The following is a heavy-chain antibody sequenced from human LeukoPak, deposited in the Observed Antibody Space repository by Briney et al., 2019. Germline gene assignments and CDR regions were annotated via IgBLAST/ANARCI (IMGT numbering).Heavy chain of an antibody. D-gene: IGHD3-9*01. J-gene: IGHJ4*02. V-gene: IGHV4-59*01. CDR1: GGSISSYY. CDR3: ARATEGNYDILTGYYKGPSYFDY. Sequence: SETLSLTCTVSGGSISSYYWSWIRQPPGKGLEWIGYIYYSGSTNYNPSLKSRVTISVDTSKNQFSLKLGSVTAADTAVYYCARATEGNYDILTGYYKGPSYFDYWGQGTLVTVSS. CDR2: IYYSGST.